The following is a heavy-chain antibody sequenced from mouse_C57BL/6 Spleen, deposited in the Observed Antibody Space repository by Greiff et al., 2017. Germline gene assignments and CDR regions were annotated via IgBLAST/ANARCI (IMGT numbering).Heavy chain of an antibody. CDR3: ARGNWTPFAY. CDR2: IDPSDSYT. Sequence: VQLQPPGAELVMPGASVKLSCKASGYTFTSYWMHWVKQRPGQGLEWIGEIDPSDSYTNYNQKFKGKSTLTVDKSSSTAYMQLSSLTSEDSAVYYCARGNWTPFAYWGQGTLVTVSA. CDR1: GYTFTSYW. V-gene: IGHV1-69*01. J-gene: IGHJ3*01. D-gene: IGHD4-1*01.